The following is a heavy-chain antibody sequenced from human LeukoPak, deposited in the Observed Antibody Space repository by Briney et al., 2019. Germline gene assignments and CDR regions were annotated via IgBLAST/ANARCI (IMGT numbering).Heavy chain of an antibody. CDR3: ASSSYGNYYYYYMDV. Sequence: GASVKVSCKASGYTFTGYYMHWVRQAPGQGLEWMGWINPNSGDTNYAQKFQGRVTMTRDTSSSTAYMDLSRLRSDDTAVYYCASSSYGNYYYYYMDVWGKGTTVTVSS. V-gene: IGHV1-2*02. D-gene: IGHD3-10*01. CDR1: GYTFTGYY. CDR2: INPNSGDT. J-gene: IGHJ6*03.